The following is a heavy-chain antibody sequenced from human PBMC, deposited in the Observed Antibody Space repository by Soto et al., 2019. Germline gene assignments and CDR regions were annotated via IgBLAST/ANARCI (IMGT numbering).Heavy chain of an antibody. J-gene: IGHJ6*02. CDR3: ARADRTLVTSYGLDV. D-gene: IGHD2-21*02. V-gene: IGHV4-34*01. CDR2: INHSGTT. Sequence: TLSLTCAVSGGSFSCFYWTWIHQPPGEGLEWIGDINHSGTTNFNPSLRSRLTISLDSSKKHFSLKLTSMTAADAAVYYCARADRTLVTSYGLDVWGQGTTVTVSS. CDR1: GGSFSCFY.